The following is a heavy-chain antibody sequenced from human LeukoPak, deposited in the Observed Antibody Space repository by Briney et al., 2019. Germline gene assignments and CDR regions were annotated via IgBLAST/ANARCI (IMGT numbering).Heavy chain of an antibody. Sequence: ASVKVSCKASGYTFTGYYMHWVRQAPGQGLEWMGWINPNSGGTNYAQKFQGRVTMTRDTSISTAYMELSRLRSDDTAVYYCARRRSGAASAEYFQHWGQGTLVTVSS. CDR3: ARRRSGAASAEYFQH. D-gene: IGHD6-13*01. J-gene: IGHJ1*01. CDR2: INPNSGGT. CDR1: GYTFTGYY. V-gene: IGHV1-2*02.